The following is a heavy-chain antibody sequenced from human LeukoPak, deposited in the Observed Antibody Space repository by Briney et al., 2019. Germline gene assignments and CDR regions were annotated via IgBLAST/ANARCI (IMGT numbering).Heavy chain of an antibody. CDR3: ARDQPHSSGWSPVGY. CDR1: GGTFSSYA. Sequence: ASVKVSCKASGGTFSSYAISWVRQAPRQGLEWTGRIIPILGIANYAQKFQGRVTITADKSTSTAYMELSSLRSEDTAVYYCARDQPHSSGWSPVGYWGQGTLVTVSS. V-gene: IGHV1-69*04. CDR2: IIPILGIA. D-gene: IGHD6-19*01. J-gene: IGHJ4*02.